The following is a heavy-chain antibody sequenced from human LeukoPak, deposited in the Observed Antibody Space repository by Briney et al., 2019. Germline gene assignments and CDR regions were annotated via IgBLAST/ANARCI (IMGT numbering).Heavy chain of an antibody. V-gene: IGHV3-11*01. CDR2: ISSSGSTI. D-gene: IGHD3-3*02. CDR1: GFTFSDYY. J-gene: IGHJ6*02. Sequence: KPGGSLRLSCAASGFTFSDYYMSWIRQAPGKGLEWVSYISSSGSTIYYADSVKGRFTISRDNAKNSLYLQMNSLRAEDTVVYYCARDSIKRTPATKDYYGMDVWGQGTTVAVSS. CDR3: ARDSIKRTPATKDYYGMDV.